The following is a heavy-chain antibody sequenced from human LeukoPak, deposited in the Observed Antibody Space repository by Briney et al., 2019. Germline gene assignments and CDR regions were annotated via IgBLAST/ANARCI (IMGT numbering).Heavy chain of an antibody. Sequence: SETLSLTCAVYGGSFSGYYWSWIRQPPGKGLEWIGEINHSGSTNYNPSLKSRVTISVDTSKNQFSLKLSSVTAADTAVYYCARDVTDYYGSGSAEPYYFDYWGQGTLVTVSS. V-gene: IGHV4-34*01. CDR2: INHSGST. CDR1: GGSFSGYY. D-gene: IGHD3-10*01. CDR3: ARDVTDYYGSGSAEPYYFDY. J-gene: IGHJ4*02.